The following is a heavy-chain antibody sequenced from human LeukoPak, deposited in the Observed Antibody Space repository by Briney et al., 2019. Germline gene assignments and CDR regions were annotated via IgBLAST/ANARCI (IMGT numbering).Heavy chain of an antibody. CDR3: ARQAGTGANRNAFDL. CDR1: GFDFTTYW. D-gene: IGHD4/OR15-4a*01. V-gene: IGHV5-51*01. Sequence: GESLKISCQGSGFDFTTYWIGWVRQMPGKGLEWMGIVYPGDSDTRYSPSFQGQVTISADRSISTAYQQWNSLKASDTAMYFCARQAGTGANRNAFDLWGQGTKVTVSS. CDR2: VYPGDSDT. J-gene: IGHJ3*01.